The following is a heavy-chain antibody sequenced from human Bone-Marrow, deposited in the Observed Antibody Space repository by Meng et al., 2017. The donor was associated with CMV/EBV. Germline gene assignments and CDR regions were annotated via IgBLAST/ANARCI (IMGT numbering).Heavy chain of an antibody. Sequence: GESLKISCAASGFTFTSSAMSWVRQAPGKGLEWVSSIDISGGSTYNADSVRGRFTISRDNSKNMLYLQMNSLRAEDTAVYYCAKDLPGVVWFGEWGQGTLVTVSS. V-gene: IGHV3-23*01. CDR2: IDISGGST. CDR1: GFTFTSSA. J-gene: IGHJ4*02. D-gene: IGHD3-10*01. CDR3: AKDLPGVVWFGE.